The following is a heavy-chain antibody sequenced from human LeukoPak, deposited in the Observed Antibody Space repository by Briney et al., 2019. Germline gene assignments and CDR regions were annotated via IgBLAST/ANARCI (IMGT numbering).Heavy chain of an antibody. D-gene: IGHD6-13*01. V-gene: IGHV3-20*04. Sequence: GGSLRLSCAASGFAFDDYGMSWVRQAPGKGLEWVSGINWNGGSTGYADSVKGRFTISRDNAKNSLYLQMNSLRAEDTALYYCARDSVAAAGTFYYYYYMDVWGKGTTVTVSS. CDR2: INWNGGST. J-gene: IGHJ6*03. CDR3: ARDSVAAAGTFYYYYYMDV. CDR1: GFAFDDYG.